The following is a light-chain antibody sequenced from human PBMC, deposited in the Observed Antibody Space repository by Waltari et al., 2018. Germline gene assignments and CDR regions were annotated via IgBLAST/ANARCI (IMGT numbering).Light chain of an antibody. J-gene: IGKJ1*01. CDR2: GAS. V-gene: IGKV3-20*01. Sequence: EIVLTQSPGTLSLSPGERATLSCRASQSVSSSYLAWYQQKPGQAPRLLIYGASSRATGIPERLSGSGSGTDFTLTISRLEPEDFAVYYCQQYGSSLTWTFGQGTKVEIK. CDR3: QQYGSSLTWT. CDR1: QSVSSSY.